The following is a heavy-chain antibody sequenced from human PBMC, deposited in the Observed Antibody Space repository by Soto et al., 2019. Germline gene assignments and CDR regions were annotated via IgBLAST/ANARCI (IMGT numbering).Heavy chain of an antibody. CDR2: ITGSGGDT. V-gene: IGHV3-23*01. CDR1: GFTFSNYA. D-gene: IGHD6-25*01. CDR3: AKGSASGSPYYFDL. Sequence: EVQLLESGGGLVQPGGSLRLSCAASGFTFSNYAMSWVRQAPGKGLEWISAITGSGGDTYHADSVKGRFTISRDNSKNILFLQMYRLRADDTAVYFCAKGSASGSPYYFDLWGQGALVTVSS. J-gene: IGHJ4*02.